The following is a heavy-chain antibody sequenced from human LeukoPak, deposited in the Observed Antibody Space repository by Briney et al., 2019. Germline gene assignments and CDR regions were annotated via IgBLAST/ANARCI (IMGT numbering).Heavy chain of an antibody. Sequence: ASVKVSCKASGHTFTSYDINWVRQATGQGLEWMGWMNPNSGNTGYAQKFQGRVTMTRNTSISTAYMELSSLRSEDTAVYYCARDSSGLFNAFDIWGQGTMDIVSS. CDR3: ARDSSGLFNAFDI. V-gene: IGHV1-8*01. CDR1: GHTFTSYD. J-gene: IGHJ3*02. D-gene: IGHD3-3*01. CDR2: MNPNSGNT.